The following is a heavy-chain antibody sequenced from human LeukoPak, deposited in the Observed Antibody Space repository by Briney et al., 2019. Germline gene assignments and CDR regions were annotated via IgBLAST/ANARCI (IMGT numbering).Heavy chain of an antibody. D-gene: IGHD3-22*01. CDR1: GFTSSNYW. J-gene: IGHJ4*02. CDR2: IKQDGSEK. V-gene: IGHV3-7*01. CDR3: ARDGYYYDSSGYYYYFDY. Sequence: GGSLRLSCAASGFTSSNYWMSWVRQAPGKGLEWVANIKQDGSEKYYVDSVKGRFTISRDNAKNSLYLQMNSLRAEDTAVYYCARDGYYYDSSGYYYYFDYWGQGTLVTVSS.